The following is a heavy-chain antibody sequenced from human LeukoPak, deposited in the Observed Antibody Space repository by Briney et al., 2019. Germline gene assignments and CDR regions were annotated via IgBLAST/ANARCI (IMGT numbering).Heavy chain of an antibody. J-gene: IGHJ4*02. V-gene: IGHV3-23*01. CDR1: GFTFSSYA. CDR2: ISASGGGT. D-gene: IGHD3-9*01. Sequence: PGGSLRLSCAASGFTFSSYAMSWVRQAPGTGLEWVSAISASGGGTYYADSVKGRFTISRDNSKNTLYLQMNSLRAEDTAVYYCAKGVLILTGYFDYWGQGTLVTVSS. CDR3: AKGVLILTGYFDY.